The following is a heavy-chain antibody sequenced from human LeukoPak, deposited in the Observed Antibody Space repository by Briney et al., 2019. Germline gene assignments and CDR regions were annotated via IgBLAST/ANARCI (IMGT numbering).Heavy chain of an antibody. V-gene: IGHV5-51*01. CDR1: GYSFTSYW. CDR2: IYPGDSDT. J-gene: IGHJ6*02. CDR3: ARSPTTVTNYYCGMDV. D-gene: IGHD4-17*01. Sequence: GESLKISCKGSGYSFTSYWIGRVRQMPGKGLEWMGIIYPGDSDTRYSPSFQGQVTISADKSISTAYLQWSSLKASDTAMYYCARSPTTVTNYYCGMDVWGQGTTVTVSS.